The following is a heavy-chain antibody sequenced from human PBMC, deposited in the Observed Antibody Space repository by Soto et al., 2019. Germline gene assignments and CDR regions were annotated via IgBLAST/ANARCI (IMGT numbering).Heavy chain of an antibody. CDR2: IYHSGST. J-gene: IGHJ6*02. Sequence: SETLSLTCAVSGYSISSGYYGGWIRQPPGKGLEWIGNIYHSGSTYYNPSLKSRVTISVDTSENQFSLKLSSVTAADTAVYYCERGSTSEGMDVWGQGTTVTVSS. V-gene: IGHV4-38-2*01. CDR1: GYSISSGYY. D-gene: IGHD2-2*01. CDR3: ERGSTSEGMDV.